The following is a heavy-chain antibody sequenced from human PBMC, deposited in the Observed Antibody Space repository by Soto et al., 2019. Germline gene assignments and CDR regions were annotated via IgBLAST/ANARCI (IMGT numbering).Heavy chain of an antibody. Sequence: SGPTLVNPTQTLTLTCTFSGFSLSTSGVGVGWIRQPPGKALEYLALIHWDDDKRYSPSLKNRLTITKDTSKNQVVLTMTNLDHVDTATYYSAHRRFYRSNWDRRVFDCWGQGPLGTVSS. CDR1: GFSLSTSGVG. J-gene: IGHJ4*02. CDR3: AHRRFYRSNWDRRVFDC. V-gene: IGHV2-5*02. D-gene: IGHD7-27*01. CDR2: IHWDDDK.